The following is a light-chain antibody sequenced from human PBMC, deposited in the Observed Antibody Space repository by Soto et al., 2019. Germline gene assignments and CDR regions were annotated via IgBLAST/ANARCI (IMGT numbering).Light chain of an antibody. CDR1: SSNIGAGYD. Sequence: QSVLTQPPSVSGAPGQRVTISCTGSSSNIGAGYDVHWYQQLPGTAPKLLIYGNSNRPSGVPDRFSGSKSGTSASLAITGIQAEDDADYYCQSYDSSLSAVVFGGGTKLTVL. CDR3: QSYDSSLSAVV. V-gene: IGLV1-40*01. J-gene: IGLJ2*01. CDR2: GNS.